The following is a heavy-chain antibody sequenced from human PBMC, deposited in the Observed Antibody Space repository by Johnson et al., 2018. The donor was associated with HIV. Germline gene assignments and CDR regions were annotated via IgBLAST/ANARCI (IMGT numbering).Heavy chain of an antibody. CDR1: DFPFSNNA. CDR3: ASGVTARAPLLI. D-gene: IGHD4-23*01. V-gene: IGHV3-30*14. Sequence: QVQLVESGGGVVQPGRSLRLSCAASDFPFSNNAIHWVRQAPGKGLELVAVISYDGPNTYYADSVRGRFTISRDNSRNTVSLQMIILRPKDTAMYYCASGVTARAPLLIWGQGTMVTVSS. J-gene: IGHJ3*02. CDR2: ISYDGPNT.